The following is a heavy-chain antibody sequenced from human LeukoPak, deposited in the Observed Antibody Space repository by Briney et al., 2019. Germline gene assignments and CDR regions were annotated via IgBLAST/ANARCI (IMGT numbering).Heavy chain of an antibody. D-gene: IGHD5-24*01. CDR2: ISGDGGST. Sequence: GGSLRLSCAASGFTFDDYAMHWVHQAPGKGLEWVSLISGDGGSTYYADSVKGRFTISRDNSKNSLYLQMNSLRTEDTALYYCAKDIRAGSRDGYTLFDYWGQGTLVTVSS. J-gene: IGHJ4*02. V-gene: IGHV3-43*02. CDR1: GFTFDDYA. CDR3: AKDIRAGSRDGYTLFDY.